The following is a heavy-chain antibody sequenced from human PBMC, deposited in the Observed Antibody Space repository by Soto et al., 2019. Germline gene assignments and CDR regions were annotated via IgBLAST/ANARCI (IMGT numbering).Heavy chain of an antibody. CDR2: ISRDGSHK. CDR1: CCNVGTDG. Sequence: ASCCNVGTDGVHLVRQTPGKGLEWVAVISRDGSHKYYLDSVKGRFTISRDNSKDTVNLLMNSLRDDDSAMYYCARSRNSAVADSFAFRGQGTLVTVSS. CDR3: ARSRNSAVADSFAF. D-gene: IGHD1-26*01. V-gene: IGHV3-30*03. J-gene: IGHJ4*02.